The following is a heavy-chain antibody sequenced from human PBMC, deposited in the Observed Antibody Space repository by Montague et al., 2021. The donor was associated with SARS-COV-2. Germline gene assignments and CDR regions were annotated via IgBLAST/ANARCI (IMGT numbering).Heavy chain of an antibody. CDR3: ARRGFDTSGYYSYFDY. V-gene: IGHV5-51*01. Sequence: QSGAEVKKPGESLKISCNGPGYSFTKYWIGWVRQMPGKGLEWMGIIYPGDSDSRYSPSFQGQVTISADKSISTAYLQWSSLKASDTAMYYCARRGFDTSGYYSYFDYWGQGTLVTVSS. D-gene: IGHD3-22*01. CDR2: IYPGDSDS. CDR1: GYSFTKYW. J-gene: IGHJ4*02.